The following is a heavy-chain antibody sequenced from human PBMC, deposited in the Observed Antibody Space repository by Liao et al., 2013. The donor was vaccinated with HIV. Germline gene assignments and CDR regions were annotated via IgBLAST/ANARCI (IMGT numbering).Heavy chain of an antibody. V-gene: IGHV4-30-4*08. J-gene: IGHJ6*03. CDR2: IYYRGST. D-gene: IGHD1/OR15-1a*01. CDR3: ARVSNWNNYYFYIDV. Sequence: QVQLQESGPGLVRPSQTLSLTCTVSGGSISSADYYWTWIRQPPGKGLEWIGYIYYRGSTYYNPSLRSRGTISVDTSKNQFSLRLTSVTAADTAVYFCARVSNWNNYYFYIDVWGKGTTVIVSS. CDR1: GGSISSADYY.